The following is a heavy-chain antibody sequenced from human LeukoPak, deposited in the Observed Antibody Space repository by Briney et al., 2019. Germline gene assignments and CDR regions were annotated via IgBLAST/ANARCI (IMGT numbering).Heavy chain of an antibody. CDR3: ARSGRYYGSGRNWFDP. D-gene: IGHD3-10*01. Sequence: GAPVKVSCKASGYTFTSYDINWVRQATGQGLEWMGWMDPNSGNTGYAQKFQGRVTMTRNTSISTAYMELSSLRSEDTAVYYCARSGRYYGSGRNWFDPWGQGTLVTVSS. J-gene: IGHJ5*02. CDR1: GYTFTSYD. CDR2: MDPNSGNT. V-gene: IGHV1-8*01.